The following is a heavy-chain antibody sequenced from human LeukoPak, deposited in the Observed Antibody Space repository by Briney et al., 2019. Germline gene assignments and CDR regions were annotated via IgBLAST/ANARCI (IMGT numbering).Heavy chain of an antibody. Sequence: SETLSLTCTVSGGSISSYYWSWIRQPPGKGLEWIGYIYYSGSTNYNPSLKSRVTISVDTSKNQFSLKLSSVTAADTAVYYCARRLLEDIVVVPAAIKGDAFDIWGQGTMVTVSS. D-gene: IGHD2-2*02. CDR1: GGSISSYY. V-gene: IGHV4-59*08. CDR2: IYYSGST. CDR3: ARRLLEDIVVVPAAIKGDAFDI. J-gene: IGHJ3*02.